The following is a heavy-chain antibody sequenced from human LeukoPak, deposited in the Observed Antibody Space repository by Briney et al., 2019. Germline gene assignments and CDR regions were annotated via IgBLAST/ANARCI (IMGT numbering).Heavy chain of an antibody. V-gene: IGHV3-30-3*01. J-gene: IGHJ4*02. CDR3: ARDFSKARPYCSGGSCHQKKPFDY. CDR1: GFTFSSYA. Sequence: GGSLRLSCAASGFTFSSYAMHWVRQAPGKGLEWVAVISYDGSNKYYADSVKGRFTISRDNSKNTLYLQMNSLRAEDTAVYYCARDFSKARPYCSGGSCHQKKPFDYWGQGTLVTVSS. D-gene: IGHD2-15*01. CDR2: ISYDGSNK.